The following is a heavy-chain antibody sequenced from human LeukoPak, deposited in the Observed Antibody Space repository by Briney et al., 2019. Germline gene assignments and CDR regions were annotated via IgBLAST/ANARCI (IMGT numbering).Heavy chain of an antibody. D-gene: IGHD1-26*01. V-gene: IGHV1-8*01. CDR3: ARGNLPVWEQPFDY. J-gene: IGHJ4*02. CDR2: MNPNSGNT. Sequence: ASVKVSCKASGYTFTSYDINWVRQATGQGLEWMGWMNPNSGNTGYAQKFQGRVTMTRNTSISTAYMELSSLRSEDTAVYYCARGNLPVWEQPFDYWGQGTLVTVSS. CDR1: GYTFTSYD.